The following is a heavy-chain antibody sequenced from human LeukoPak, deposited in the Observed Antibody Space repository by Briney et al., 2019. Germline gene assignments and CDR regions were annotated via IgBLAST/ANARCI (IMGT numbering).Heavy chain of an antibody. CDR3: ARKNYCSGGSCYSRGWFDP. J-gene: IGHJ5*02. CDR1: DYTFTSYD. CDR2: MNPNSGNT. D-gene: IGHD2-15*01. Sequence: ASVKVSCKASDYTFTSYDINWVRQATGQGLEWMGWMNPNSGNTVYAQKFQGRVTMTRDTSISTAYMELSSLRSEDTAMYYCARKNYCSGGSCYSRGWFDPWGQGTLVTVSS. V-gene: IGHV1-8*01.